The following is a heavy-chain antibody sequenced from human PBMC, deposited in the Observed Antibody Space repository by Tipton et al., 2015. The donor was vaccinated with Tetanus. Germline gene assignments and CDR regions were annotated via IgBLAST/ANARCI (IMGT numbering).Heavy chain of an antibody. CDR3: ARGGGNTMLRGCEFVHSYYYQGMDV. CDR2: VSYNGNT. CDR1: GDSMNRGTYY. V-gene: IGHV4-39*07. Sequence: GLVKPSETLSLMCSVSGDSMNRGTYYWGWIRQPPGKGLEWLGNVSYNGNTFYNSSLESRVTISLDRSKNQFSLKLTSVTAADTAVYYCARGGGNTMLRGCEFVHSYYYQGMDVWGQGTTVTVSS. D-gene: IGHD3-10*01. J-gene: IGHJ6*02.